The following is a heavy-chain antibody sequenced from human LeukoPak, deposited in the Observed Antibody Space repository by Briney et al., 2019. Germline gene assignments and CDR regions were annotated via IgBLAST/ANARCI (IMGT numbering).Heavy chain of an antibody. CDR2: ISYDGSNK. CDR3: ASSGWANPV. J-gene: IGHJ6*02. D-gene: IGHD6-19*01. V-gene: IGHV3-30-3*01. CDR1: GFTFSSYA. Sequence: PGGSLRLSCAASGFTFSSYAMHWVRQAPGKGLEWVAVISYDGSNKYYADSVKGRFTISRDNSKNTLYLQMNSLRAEGTAVYYCASSGWANPVWGQGTTVTVSS.